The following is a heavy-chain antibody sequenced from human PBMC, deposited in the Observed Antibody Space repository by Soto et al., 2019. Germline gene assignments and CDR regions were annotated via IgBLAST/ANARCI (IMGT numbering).Heavy chain of an antibody. V-gene: IGHV1-69*13. D-gene: IGHD6-19*01. CDR1: GGTFSSYA. CDR3: ATNPAIAVAGTEYDY. CDR2: IIPIFGTA. Sequence: SVKVSCKASGGTFSSYAISWVRQAPGQGLEWMGGIIPIFGTANYAQKFQGRVTITADESTSTAYMELSSLRSEDTAVYYCATNPAIAVAGTEYDYWGQGTLVTVSS. J-gene: IGHJ4*02.